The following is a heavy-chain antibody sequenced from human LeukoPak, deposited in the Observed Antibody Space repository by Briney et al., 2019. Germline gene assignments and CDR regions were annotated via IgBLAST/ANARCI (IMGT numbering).Heavy chain of an antibody. CDR1: GGSISSGSYY. CDR2: IYSSGST. Sequence: PSETLSLTCTVSGGSISSGSYYWSWIRQPAGKGLEWIGRIYSSGSTNYNPSLKSRVTMSVDTPKNQFSLKLSSVTAADTAVYYCARDLGMAVALPFDPWGQGTLVTVSS. V-gene: IGHV4-61*02. CDR3: ARDLGMAVALPFDP. D-gene: IGHD6-19*01. J-gene: IGHJ5*02.